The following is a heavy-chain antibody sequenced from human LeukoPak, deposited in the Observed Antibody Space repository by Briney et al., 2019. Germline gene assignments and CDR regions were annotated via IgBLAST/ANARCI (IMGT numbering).Heavy chain of an antibody. J-gene: IGHJ4*02. V-gene: IGHV3-30*02. D-gene: IGHD6-13*01. CDR1: GFTFSSYG. CDR3: AKGAAAGFDY. CDR2: IRYDGSNK. Sequence: GGSLRLSCAASGFTFSSYGMHWVRQAPGKGLEWVAFIRYDGSNKYYADSVKGRFTISRDNSKNTLYLQMNSLRAEVTAVYYCAKGAAAGFDYWGPGTLVTVSS.